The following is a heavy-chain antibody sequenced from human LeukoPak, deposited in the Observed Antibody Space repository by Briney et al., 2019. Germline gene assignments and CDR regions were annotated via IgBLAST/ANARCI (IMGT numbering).Heavy chain of an antibody. CDR1: GFSVSNNY. J-gene: IGHJ4*02. Sequence: GGSLRLSCAVPGFSVSNNYMSWVRQAPGKGLEWVSAIYDGGATYYADSVKGRFTSSRDNFKNTVYLQMNSLRAEDTALYYCARAFQYGSGSHPYSLWGQGTLVTVSP. V-gene: IGHV3-66*01. D-gene: IGHD3-10*01. CDR2: IYDGGAT. CDR3: ARAFQYGSGSHPYSL.